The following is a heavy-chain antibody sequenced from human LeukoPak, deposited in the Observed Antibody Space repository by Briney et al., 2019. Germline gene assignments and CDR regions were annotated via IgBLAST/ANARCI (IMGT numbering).Heavy chain of an antibody. CDR1: GGSISSGDYY. CDR2: FYYSGST. D-gene: IGHD1-26*01. J-gene: IGHJ4*02. Sequence: PSQTLSLTCTVSGGSISSGDYYWNWIRQPPGRGLEWIGYFYYSGSTNYNPSLRSRVTISVDTSKNQFSLKLSSVTAADTAVYYCARGVAGAKDYFDFWGQGTLVTVSS. CDR3: ARGVAGAKDYFDF. V-gene: IGHV4-61*08.